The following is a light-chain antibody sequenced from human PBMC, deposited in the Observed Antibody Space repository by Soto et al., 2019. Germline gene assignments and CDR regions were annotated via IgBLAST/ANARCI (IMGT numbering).Light chain of an antibody. Sequence: QGVLSQPASVSGAAGRWSSISGTGTSSDSGGHSSVSWYQQRPGEDPKLMTYDVSTRPSRVSNRFSASKSGNTPSLTISGLQAPDEADYYCFSYIVTSAYVFGTGTHVTAL. CDR2: DVS. CDR3: FSYIVTSAYV. V-gene: IGLV2-14*01. CDR1: SSDSGGHSS. J-gene: IGLJ1*01.